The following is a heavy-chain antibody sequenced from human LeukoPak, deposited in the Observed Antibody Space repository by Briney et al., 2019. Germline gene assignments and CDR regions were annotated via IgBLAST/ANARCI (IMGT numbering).Heavy chain of an antibody. CDR2: INPNSGGT. D-gene: IGHD3-10*01. CDR3: ASPVPPGLYGSGTRNYYYYGMDV. V-gene: IGHV1-2*02. Sequence: ASVKVSCKASGYTFTGYYMHWVRQAPGQGLEWMGWINPNSGGTNYAQKFQGRVTMTRDTSISTAYMELSRLRSDDTAVYYCASPVPPGLYGSGTRNYYYYGMDVWGQGTTVTVSS. CDR1: GYTFTGYY. J-gene: IGHJ6*02.